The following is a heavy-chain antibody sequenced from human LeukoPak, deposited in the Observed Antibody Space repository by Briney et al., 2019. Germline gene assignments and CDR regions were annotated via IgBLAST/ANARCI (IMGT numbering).Heavy chain of an antibody. D-gene: IGHD6-6*01. CDR1: GFTFSSYA. Sequence: PGGSLRLSCAASGFTFSSYAMSWVRQAPGKGLEWVSAVSIRGDSTYYADSVKGRFTISRDNSKNTLYLQMNSLRAEDTAVYSCAYSSSTFTWYFDYWGQGTLVTVSS. V-gene: IGHV3-23*01. CDR3: AYSSSTFTWYFDY. J-gene: IGHJ4*02. CDR2: VSIRGDST.